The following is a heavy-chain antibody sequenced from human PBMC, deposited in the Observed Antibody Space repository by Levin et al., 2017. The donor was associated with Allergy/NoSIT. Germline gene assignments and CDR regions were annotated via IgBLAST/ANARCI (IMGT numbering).Heavy chain of an antibody. CDR2: ISWNSGSI. CDR1: GFTFDDYA. CDR3: AKSMEAEMATDFDY. V-gene: IGHV3-9*01. D-gene: IGHD5-24*01. J-gene: IGHJ4*02. Sequence: SLKISCAASGFTFDDYAMHWVRQAPGKGLEWVSGISWNSGSIGYADSVKGRFTISRDNAKNSLYLQMNSLRAEDTALYYCAKSMEAEMATDFDYWGQGTLVTVSS.